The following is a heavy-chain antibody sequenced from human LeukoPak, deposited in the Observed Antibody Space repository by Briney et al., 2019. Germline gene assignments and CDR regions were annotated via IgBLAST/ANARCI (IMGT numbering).Heavy chain of an antibody. Sequence: GGSLRLSCAASGFNFSSYWMSWVRQAPGKGLEWVANIKQDGSEKYYVDSVKGRFTISRDNAKNSLYLQMNSLRAEDTAIYYCVKADSGYYRWGQGTLVTVSS. CDR3: VKADSGYYR. CDR2: IKQDGSEK. J-gene: IGHJ5*02. V-gene: IGHV3-7*01. CDR1: GFNFSSYW. D-gene: IGHD3-22*01.